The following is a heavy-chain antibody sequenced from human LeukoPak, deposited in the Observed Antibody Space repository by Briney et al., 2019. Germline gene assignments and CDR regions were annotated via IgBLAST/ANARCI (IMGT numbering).Heavy chain of an antibody. V-gene: IGHV1-18*01. D-gene: IGHD2-2*02. CDR3: AREYCSSTSCYILDY. CDR2: ISAYNGNT. J-gene: IGHJ4*02. Sequence: ASVKVSCKASGYTFTSYGISWVRQAPGQGLEWMGWISAYNGNTNYAQKLQGRVTMTTDTSTSTAYMELRGLRSDDTAVYYCAREYCSSTSCYILDYWGQGTLVTVSS. CDR1: GYTFTSYG.